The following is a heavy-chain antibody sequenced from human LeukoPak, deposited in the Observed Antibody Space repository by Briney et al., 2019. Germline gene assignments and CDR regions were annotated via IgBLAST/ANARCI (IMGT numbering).Heavy chain of an antibody. D-gene: IGHD6-13*01. V-gene: IGHV3-23*01. Sequence: PGGSLRLSCAASGLTFRSYYMNWVRQAPGKGLEGVAHITADSSAIYYVGSVKRRFTISRANSTNPLSLQMNSLRAEDTAVYYCAPRPIWQLAYNWFDPWGQGTLVTVSS. CDR2: ITADSSAI. CDR3: APRPIWQLAYNWFDP. CDR1: GLTFRSYY. J-gene: IGHJ5*02.